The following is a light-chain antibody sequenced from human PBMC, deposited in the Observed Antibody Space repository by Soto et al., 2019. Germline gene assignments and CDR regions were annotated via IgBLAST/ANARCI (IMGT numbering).Light chain of an antibody. CDR3: QLYGVSPKT. CDR1: QSLSNTY. V-gene: IGKV3-20*01. J-gene: IGKJ1*01. CDR2: DAS. Sequence: TQSPSTLSASVGDRVTITGRASQSLSNTYLAWYQQKPGQAPRLLIFDASTRATGIPDRFSGSGSGTDFTLTISRLEPEDFAVYYCQLYGVSPKTFGQGTNVEVK.